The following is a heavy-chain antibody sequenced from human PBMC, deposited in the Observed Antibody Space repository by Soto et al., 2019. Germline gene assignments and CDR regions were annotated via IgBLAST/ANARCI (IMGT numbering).Heavy chain of an antibody. J-gene: IGHJ4*02. V-gene: IGHV3-23*01. CDR3: AKAGKTTVTTEFDY. CDR2: ISGSGGST. D-gene: IGHD4-17*01. Sequence: GSLRLSCAASGFTFSTSAMSWVRQAPGKGLEWVSLISGSGGSTYYADSVKGRFTISRDNPKNTLYVQMNSLRVEDTAVYYCAKAGKTTVTTEFDYWGQGALVTVSS. CDR1: GFTFSTSA.